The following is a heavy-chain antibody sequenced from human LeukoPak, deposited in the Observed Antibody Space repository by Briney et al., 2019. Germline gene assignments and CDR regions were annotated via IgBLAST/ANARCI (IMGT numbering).Heavy chain of an antibody. V-gene: IGHV1-2*06. Sequence: GASVKVSCKASGYIFTDNYMHWVRQTPGQGLEWIARINPKTGATAYAQRFQGRITVTSDTSINTAYMDLSSLTSDDTAVFYCARDLTANIDSSYWGQGTLVIVSS. CDR2: INPKTGAT. CDR3: ARDLTANIDSSY. D-gene: IGHD4-11*01. CDR1: GYIFTDNY. J-gene: IGHJ4*02.